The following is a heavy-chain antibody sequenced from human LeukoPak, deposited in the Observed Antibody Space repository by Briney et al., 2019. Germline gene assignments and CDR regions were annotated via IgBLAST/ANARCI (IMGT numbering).Heavy chain of an antibody. Sequence: SETLSLTCTVSGGSISSYYWSWLRQPPGKGLEGVGYIYYSGSTNYSPSFKSRVTISVDTPKNQFSLKLSSVTAADTAVYYCARDIYDYVWGSYPLWGQGTLVTVSS. CDR1: GGSISSYY. CDR3: ARDIYDYVWGSYPL. CDR2: IYYSGST. D-gene: IGHD3-16*02. V-gene: IGHV4-59*01. J-gene: IGHJ4*02.